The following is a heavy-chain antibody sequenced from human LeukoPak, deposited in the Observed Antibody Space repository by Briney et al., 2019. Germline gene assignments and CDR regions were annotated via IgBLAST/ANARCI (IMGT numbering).Heavy chain of an antibody. CDR2: IYTSGST. Sequence: PSETLSLTCTVSGGSIFSYYWSWFRQPPGKGLEWIGYIYTSGSTNYGPSLKSRVTISIDTSKNQFSLKLSSVTAADTAVYYCARHGYYYYMDVWGKGTTVTVSS. J-gene: IGHJ6*03. CDR3: ARHGYYYYMDV. V-gene: IGHV4-4*09. CDR1: GGSIFSYY.